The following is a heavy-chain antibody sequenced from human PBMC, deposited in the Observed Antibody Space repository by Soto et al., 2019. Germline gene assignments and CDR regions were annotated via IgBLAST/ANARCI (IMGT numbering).Heavy chain of an antibody. D-gene: IGHD6-6*01. CDR2: IYYSGST. Sequence: SETLSLTCTVSGGSISSSSYYWGWIRQPPGKGLEWTGSIYYSGSTYYNPSLKSRVTISVDTSKNQFSLKLSSVTAADTAVYYCARRDSSSIWGYYYYGMDVWGQGTTVTVSS. J-gene: IGHJ6*02. V-gene: IGHV4-39*01. CDR3: ARRDSSSIWGYYYYGMDV. CDR1: GGSISSSSYY.